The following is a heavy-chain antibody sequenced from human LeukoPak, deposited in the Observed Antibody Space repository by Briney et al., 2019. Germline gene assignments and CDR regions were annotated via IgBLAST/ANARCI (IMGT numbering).Heavy chain of an antibody. CDR1: GYSFSSYW. V-gene: IGHV5-51*01. J-gene: IGHJ4*02. D-gene: IGHD3-9*01. Sequence: GESLKISCKGLGYSFSSYWNAWVRQRPGKGLEWMGIIYPGDSDTRYSPSFQGQVTISADKSISTAYLQWSSLKASDTAMYYCARQGVDSQRPYYYDYWGQGTLVTVSS. CDR3: ARQGVDSQRPYYYDY. CDR2: IYPGDSDT.